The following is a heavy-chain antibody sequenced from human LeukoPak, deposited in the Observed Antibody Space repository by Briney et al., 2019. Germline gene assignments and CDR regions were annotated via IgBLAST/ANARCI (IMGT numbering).Heavy chain of an antibody. D-gene: IGHD2-2*01. V-gene: IGHV1-69*04. CDR2: IIPILGIA. J-gene: IGHJ3*02. CDR3: ARYECSSTSCYSAFDI. Sequence: SVRVSCKASGGTFSSYAISWVRQAPGQGLEWVGRIIPILGIANYAQKFQGRVTITADKSTSTAYMELSSLRSEDTAVYYCARYECSSTSCYSAFDIWGQGTMVTVSS. CDR1: GGTFSSYA.